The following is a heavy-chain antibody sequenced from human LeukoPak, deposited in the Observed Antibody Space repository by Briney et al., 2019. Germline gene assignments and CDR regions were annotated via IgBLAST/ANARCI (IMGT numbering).Heavy chain of an antibody. D-gene: IGHD3-22*01. CDR1: GFTFSSYW. J-gene: IGHJ4*02. V-gene: IGHV3-7*01. Sequence: GGSLRLSCAASGFTFSSYWMSWVRQAPGKGLEWVANIKQDGSGKYYVDSVKGRFTISRDNAKNSLYLQMNSLRAEDTAVYYCARVRTPPLNYYDSSGYLDYWGQGTLVTVSS. CDR3: ARVRTPPLNYYDSSGYLDY. CDR2: IKQDGSGK.